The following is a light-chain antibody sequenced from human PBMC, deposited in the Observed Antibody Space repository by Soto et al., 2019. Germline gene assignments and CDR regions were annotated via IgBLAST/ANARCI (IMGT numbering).Light chain of an antibody. CDR1: QSVSSSF. Sequence: EIVLTQSPGTLSLSPGERATLSCRASQSVSSSFLAWYQQKPGQAPRLLLYGASSRATGIPDRFSGSGSGTDFTLTISRLEPEDFAVYYCQQYGSSPFTFGPGAKVYFK. CDR2: GAS. V-gene: IGKV3-20*01. CDR3: QQYGSSPFT. J-gene: IGKJ3*01.